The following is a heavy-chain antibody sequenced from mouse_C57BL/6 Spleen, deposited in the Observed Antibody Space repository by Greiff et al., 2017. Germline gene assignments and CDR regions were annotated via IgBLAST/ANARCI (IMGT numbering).Heavy chain of an antibody. CDR1: GYTFTSYW. V-gene: IGHV1-59*01. Sequence: QVQLQQPGAELVRPGTSVKLSCKASGYTFTSYWMHWVKQRPGQGLEWIGVIDPSDSYTNYNQKFKGKATLTVDTSSSTAYMQISSLTSEDSAVYYCARGPFDYWGQGTTLTVSS. J-gene: IGHJ2*01. CDR2: IDPSDSYT. CDR3: ARGPFDY.